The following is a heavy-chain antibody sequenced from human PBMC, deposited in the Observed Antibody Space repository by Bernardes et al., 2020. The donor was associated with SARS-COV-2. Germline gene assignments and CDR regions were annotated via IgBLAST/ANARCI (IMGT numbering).Heavy chain of an antibody. CDR3: ARGHYDILTGYSPSPSYGMDV. V-gene: IGHV3-53*05. CDR1: GFTVGNNY. CDR2: IYSGGGT. D-gene: IGHD3-9*01. Sequence: GSLRLSCAVSGFTVGNNYMNWVRQAPGKGLEWVSVIYSGGGTYYADSVKGRFTISRDNSKNTLHLQMNSLRGEDTAVYYCARGHYDILTGYSPSPSYGMDVWGQGTTVTVSS. J-gene: IGHJ6*02.